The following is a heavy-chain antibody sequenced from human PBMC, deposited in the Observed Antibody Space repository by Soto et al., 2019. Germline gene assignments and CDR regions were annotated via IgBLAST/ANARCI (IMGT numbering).Heavy chain of an antibody. J-gene: IGHJ3*02. CDR1: GFTFSSYA. Sequence: QVQLVESGGGVVQPGRSLRLSCAASGFTFSSYAMHWARQAPGKGLEWVAVISYDGSNKYYADSVKGRFTISRDNSKNTLYLQMNSLRAEDTAVYYCARDFEPYDFWSGYYHAFDIWGQGTMVTVSS. V-gene: IGHV3-30-3*01. CDR2: ISYDGSNK. CDR3: ARDFEPYDFWSGYYHAFDI. D-gene: IGHD3-3*01.